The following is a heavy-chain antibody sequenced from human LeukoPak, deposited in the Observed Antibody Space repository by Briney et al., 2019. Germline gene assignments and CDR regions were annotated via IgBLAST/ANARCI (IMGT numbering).Heavy chain of an antibody. D-gene: IGHD3-10*01. J-gene: IGHJ4*02. CDR1: GFTFSSYS. CDR2: ISSSSSTI. V-gene: IGHV3-48*04. Sequence: GGSLRLSCAASGFTFSSYSMNWVRQAPGKGLEWVSYISSSSSTIYHADSVKGRFTISRDNAKNSLYLQMNSLRAEDTAVYYCARPYYYGSGSWEPFDYWGQGTLVTVSS. CDR3: ARPYYYGSGSWEPFDY.